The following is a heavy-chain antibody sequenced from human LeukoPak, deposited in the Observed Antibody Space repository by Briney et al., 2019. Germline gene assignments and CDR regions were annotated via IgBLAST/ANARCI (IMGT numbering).Heavy chain of an antibody. V-gene: IGHV3-23*01. CDR3: AKNGGDSYGTGHFDC. J-gene: IGHJ4*02. CDR2: IGGSGANT. CDR1: GFTFRSYA. Sequence: GGSLRLSCVVSGFTFRSYAMTWVRQAPGKGLEWVSAIGGSGANTYYAASVKGRFTISRDNSKNTLYLQMDSLRADDTAVYYCAKNGGDSYGTGHFDCWGQGTLVTVSS. D-gene: IGHD3-10*01.